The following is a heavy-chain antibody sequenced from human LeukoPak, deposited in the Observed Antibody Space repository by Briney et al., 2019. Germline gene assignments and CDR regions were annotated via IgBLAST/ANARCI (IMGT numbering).Heavy chain of an antibody. CDR2: IYWDDDK. D-gene: IGHD2-21*01. CDR3: AHRPGRGIPAAH. J-gene: IGHJ4*02. CDR1: GFSHLTSGVG. Sequence: SGPTLVNPTPTLTLTCTFSGFSHLTSGVGVTWIRQPPGKALEWLALIYWDDDKRYSPSLRSRLTITKDTSKNQVVLTMTNMDPVDTATYFCAHRPGRGIPAAHWGQGTLVTVSS. V-gene: IGHV2-5*02.